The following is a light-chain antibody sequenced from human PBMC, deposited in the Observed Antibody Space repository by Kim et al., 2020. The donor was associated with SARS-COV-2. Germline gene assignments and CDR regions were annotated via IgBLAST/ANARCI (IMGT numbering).Light chain of an antibody. CDR2: GTS. J-gene: IGKJ5*01. Sequence: EIVLTQSPGTLSLSPGERATLSCRASQSIDSKYLAWYHQKAGRTPRLLIYGTSNRATGIPDRFSGGGSGTDFTLTISRLEPEDFAVYFCQQYGGSPLITFGQGTRLEIK. CDR3: QQYGGSPLIT. V-gene: IGKV3-20*01. CDR1: QSIDSKY.